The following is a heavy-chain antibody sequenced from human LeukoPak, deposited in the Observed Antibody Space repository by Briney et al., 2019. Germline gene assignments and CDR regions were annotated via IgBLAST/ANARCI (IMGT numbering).Heavy chain of an antibody. Sequence: GGSLRLPCAASGFTFSSYEMNWVRQAPGKGLEWVSYISISGSTRYYADSVKGRFTISRDDAKNSMYLQMNSLRAEDTAIYYCARDPNPGVPDYWGQGTLVTVSS. CDR2: ISISGSTR. D-gene: IGHD1-14*01. CDR3: ARDPNPGVPDY. J-gene: IGHJ4*02. V-gene: IGHV3-48*03. CDR1: GFTFSSYE.